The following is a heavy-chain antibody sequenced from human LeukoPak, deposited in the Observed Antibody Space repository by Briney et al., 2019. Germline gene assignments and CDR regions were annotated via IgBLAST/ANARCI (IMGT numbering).Heavy chain of an antibody. D-gene: IGHD3-22*01. CDR2: IYYSRST. CDR3: ARHVPPPGYYDSSGYPYYFDY. V-gene: IGHV4-39*01. Sequence: KPSETLSLTCTVSFGSISSSSYCWGWVRQPPGKGLEWIGRIYYSRSTYYDPSLKSRVTISVDTSKQQFSLKLSSVTAADTAVYYCARHVPPPGYYDSSGYPYYFDYGGQGTWSPSPQ. J-gene: IGHJ4*02. CDR1: FGSISSSSYC.